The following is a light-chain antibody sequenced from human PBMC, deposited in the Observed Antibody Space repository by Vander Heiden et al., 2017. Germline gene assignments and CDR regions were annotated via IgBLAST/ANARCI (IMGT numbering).Light chain of an antibody. CDR2: DAT. CDR1: QDISNY. CDR3: QQYDNLLT. Sequence: DIQMTQSPSSLSASVGDRVTISCQASQDISNYLNWYQQKPGKAPKLLNYDATNLETGVPSRSSGSGAGTDFTFTISSLQPEDIATYYCQQYDNLLTFGGGTKVEIK. J-gene: IGKJ4*01. V-gene: IGKV1-33*01.